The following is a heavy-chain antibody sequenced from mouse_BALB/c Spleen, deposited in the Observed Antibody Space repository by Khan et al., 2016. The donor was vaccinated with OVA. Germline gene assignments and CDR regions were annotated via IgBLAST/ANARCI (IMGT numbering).Heavy chain of an antibody. V-gene: IGHV14-3*02. CDR3: ARGGWSYTMAY. CDR2: IDPANGNT. CDR1: GFNIEDTY. J-gene: IGHJ4*01. Sequence: EVQLQESGAELVKPGASVKLSCTASGFNIEDTYIHWVMQRPEQGLEWIGRIDPANGNTKYDPKFQGKATITADTSSNTAYLQLSSLTSEDTAVYYCARGGWSYTMAYWGQGTSVTVSS. D-gene: IGHD1-1*02.